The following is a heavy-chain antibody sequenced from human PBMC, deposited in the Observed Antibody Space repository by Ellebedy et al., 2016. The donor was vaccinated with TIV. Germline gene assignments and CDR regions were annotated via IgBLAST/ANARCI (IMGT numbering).Heavy chain of an antibody. V-gene: IGHV3-74*01. CDR1: GFTFIRHW. Sequence: PGGSLRLSCAASGFTFIRHWMHWVRQAPGKGLVWVSRINSDGSSTRYADSVKGRFTISRDNAKNTLYLQMNSLRAEDTAVYYCARESHDCGGDSCYSDWFDPWGQGTLVTVSS. CDR2: INSDGSST. J-gene: IGHJ5*02. D-gene: IGHD2-15*01. CDR3: ARESHDCGGDSCYSDWFDP.